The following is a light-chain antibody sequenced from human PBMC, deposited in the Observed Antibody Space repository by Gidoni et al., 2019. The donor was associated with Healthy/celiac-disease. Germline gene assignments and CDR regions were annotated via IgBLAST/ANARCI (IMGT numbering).Light chain of an antibody. J-gene: IGKJ4*01. CDR3: QQYNSYSPTLT. V-gene: IGKV1-5*03. Sequence: DIQMTQSPSTLSASVVDRVTITCRASQSISSWLAWYQQKPGKAPKLLIYKASSLESGVPSRFSGSGSGTEFTLTISSLQPDDFATYYCQQYNSYSPTLTFGGGTKVEIK. CDR2: KAS. CDR1: QSISSW.